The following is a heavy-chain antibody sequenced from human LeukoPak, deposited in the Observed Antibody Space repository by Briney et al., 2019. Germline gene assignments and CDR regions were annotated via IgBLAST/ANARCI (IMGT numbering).Heavy chain of an antibody. CDR1: GFTFSSYS. Sequence: GGSLRLSCAASGFTFSSYSMNWVRQAPGKGLEWVSSISSSSYIYYADSVKGRFTISRDNAKNSLYLQMNSLRAEDTAVYYCASAAVRTNAFDIWGQGTMVTVSS. CDR2: ISSSSYI. CDR3: ASAAVRTNAFDI. J-gene: IGHJ3*02. D-gene: IGHD4/OR15-4a*01. V-gene: IGHV3-21*01.